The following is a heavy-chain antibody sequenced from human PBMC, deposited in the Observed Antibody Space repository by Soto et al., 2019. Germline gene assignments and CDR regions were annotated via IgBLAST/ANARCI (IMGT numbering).Heavy chain of an antibody. V-gene: IGHV3-23*01. CDR3: AKARQQLVNDYYYYMDV. Sequence: GGSLRLSCVASGFTFSSYAMSWVRQAPGKGLEWVSAISGSGGSTYYADSVKGRFTISRDNSKNTLYLQMNSLRAEDTAVYYCAKARQQLVNDYYYYMDVWGKGTTVTVSS. D-gene: IGHD6-13*01. CDR1: GFTFSSYA. J-gene: IGHJ6*03. CDR2: ISGSGGST.